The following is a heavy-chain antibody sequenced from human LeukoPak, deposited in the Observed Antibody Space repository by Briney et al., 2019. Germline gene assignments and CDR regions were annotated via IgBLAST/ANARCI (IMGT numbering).Heavy chain of an antibody. Sequence: PGGSLRLSCAASGFTFSNYGMSWVRPAPGEGLEGVSALSGSGGRTYYADSLKGRCTISRDNSNNTLYLEMSSLRAEDTAIYYCAKDRVGAILYFDYWGQGSLVTVSS. CDR2: LSGSGGRT. J-gene: IGHJ4*02. CDR1: GFTFSNYG. CDR3: AKDRVGAILYFDY. D-gene: IGHD1-26*01. V-gene: IGHV3-23*01.